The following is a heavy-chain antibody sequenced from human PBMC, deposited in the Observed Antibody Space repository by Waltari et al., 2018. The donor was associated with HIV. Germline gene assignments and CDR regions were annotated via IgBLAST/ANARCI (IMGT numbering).Heavy chain of an antibody. J-gene: IGHJ6*02. Sequence: QVQLVASAGGVVQPVRSMSLSCAAAAFHFRSYGMHWVRQAPGKGLEWVAVISYDGSNKYYADSVKGRFTISRDNSKNTLYLQMNSLRAEDTAVYYCAKPAAMASYGMDVWGQGTTVTVSS. CDR1: AFHFRSYG. CDR3: AKPAAMASYGMDV. D-gene: IGHD5-18*01. CDR2: ISYDGSNK. V-gene: IGHV3-30*18.